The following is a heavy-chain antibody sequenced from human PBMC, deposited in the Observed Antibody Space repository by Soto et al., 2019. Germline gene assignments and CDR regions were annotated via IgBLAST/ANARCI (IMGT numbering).Heavy chain of an antibody. CDR1: GFTFSNAW. CDR3: TSNLSDACDI. CDR2: IKSKTDGGTT. J-gene: IGHJ3*02. Sequence: EVQLVESGGGLVMPGGSLRLSCAASGFTFSNAWMSWVRQAPGKGLEWVGRIKSKTDGGTTDYAARVKGRFTISRDDSKNPLYLQMNSLKTEDTAVYYCTSNLSDACDIWGQGTMVTVSS. V-gene: IGHV3-15*01.